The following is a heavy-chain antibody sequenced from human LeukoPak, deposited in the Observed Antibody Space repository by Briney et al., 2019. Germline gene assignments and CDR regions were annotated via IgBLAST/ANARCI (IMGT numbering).Heavy chain of an antibody. CDR3: ARRLVVAAAGFDY. V-gene: IGHV4-61*02. CDR2: IYTSGST. D-gene: IGHD6-13*01. Sequence: PSETLSLTCTVSGGSISSGSYYWSWIRQPAGKGLEWIGRIYTSGSTNYNPSLKSRVTISVDTSKNQFSLKLSSVTAADTAVYYCARRLVVAAAGFDYWGQGTLVTVSS. CDR1: GGSISSGSYY. J-gene: IGHJ4*02.